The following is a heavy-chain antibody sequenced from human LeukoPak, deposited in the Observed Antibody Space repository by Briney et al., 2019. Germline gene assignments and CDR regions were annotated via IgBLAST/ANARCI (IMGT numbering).Heavy chain of an antibody. CDR1: GFTFSSYW. J-gene: IGHJ6*03. V-gene: IGHV3-7*01. CDR2: IKEDGSEK. Sequence: PGGSLRLSCAASGFTFSSYWMSWVRQAPGKGLEWVANIKEDGSEKYYVDSVKGRFAISRDNAKNSLYLQMDSLRADDTAVYYCARTPEYYYYMDVWGKGTTVTVSS. D-gene: IGHD1-14*01. CDR3: ARTPEYYYYMDV.